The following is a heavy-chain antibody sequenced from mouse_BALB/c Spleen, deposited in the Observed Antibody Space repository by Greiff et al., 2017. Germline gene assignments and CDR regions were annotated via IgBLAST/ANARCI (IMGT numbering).Heavy chain of an antibody. V-gene: IGHV1-9*01. CDR3: ARSGAFDY. J-gene: IGHJ2*01. D-gene: IGHD3-1*01. CDR2: ILPGSGST. CDR1: GYTFSSYW. Sequence: QVQLQQSGAELMKPGASVKISCKATGYTFSSYWIEWVKQRPGHGLEWIGEILPGSGSTNYNEKFKGKATFTADTSSSTAYMELSSLTSEDSAVYYCARSGAFDYWGQGTTLTVSS.